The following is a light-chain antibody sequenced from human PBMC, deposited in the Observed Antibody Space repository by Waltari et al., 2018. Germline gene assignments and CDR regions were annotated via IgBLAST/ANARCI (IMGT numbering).Light chain of an antibody. Sequence: QSMLTQPPSASGTPGQRVTISCSGSSSNIGSTTVHWYQHPPGTAPRVLIYSNNQRPSGVPDRFSGSKSGTSASLAISGLQSEDEADYYCSSWDDSVIGPVFGGGTKLTVL. CDR3: SSWDDSVIGPV. J-gene: IGLJ2*01. V-gene: IGLV1-44*01. CDR2: SNN. CDR1: SSNIGSTT.